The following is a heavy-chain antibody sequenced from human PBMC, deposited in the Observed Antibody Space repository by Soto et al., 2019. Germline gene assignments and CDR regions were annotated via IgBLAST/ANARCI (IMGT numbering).Heavy chain of an antibody. J-gene: IGHJ5*02. CDR2: IYHSGST. V-gene: IGHV4-30-2*01. D-gene: IGHD2-2*01. CDR3: ARVPDR. CDR1: GGSVSSGDYS. Sequence: SETLSLTCAVSGGSVSSGDYSWSWIRQPPGKGLEWIGYIYHSGSTYYNPSLKSRVTISVGRSKNQFSLKLSSVTAADTAVYYCARVPDRWGQGTLVTVSS.